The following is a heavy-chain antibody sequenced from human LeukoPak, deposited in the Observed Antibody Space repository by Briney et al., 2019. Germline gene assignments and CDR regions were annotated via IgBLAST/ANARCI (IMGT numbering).Heavy chain of an antibody. V-gene: IGHV4-59*01. CDR3: ARDTEPTGTAPYGMDV. Sequence: SETLSLTCTVSGGSISSYYWSWIRQPPGKGLEWIGYIYYSGSTNYNPSLKSRVPISVDTSKNQFSLKLSSVTAADTAVYYCARDTEPTGTAPYGMDVWGKGTTVTVSS. CDR1: GGSISSYY. CDR2: IYYSGST. D-gene: IGHD1-1*01. J-gene: IGHJ6*04.